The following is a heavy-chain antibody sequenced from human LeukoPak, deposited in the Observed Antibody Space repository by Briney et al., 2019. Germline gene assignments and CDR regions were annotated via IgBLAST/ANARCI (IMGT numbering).Heavy chain of an antibody. CDR1: GFTFSTYS. CDR2: ISSGSGYI. J-gene: IGHJ4*02. V-gene: IGHV3-21*04. CDR3: ARGDGYNFFDY. D-gene: IGHD5-24*01. Sequence: GSLRLSCAASGFTFSTYSMNWVRQAPGKGLEWVSSISSGSGYIYYADSVKGRFTISRDNSENTLYLQMRSLRAEDTAVYYCARGDGYNFFDYWGQGTLVTVSS.